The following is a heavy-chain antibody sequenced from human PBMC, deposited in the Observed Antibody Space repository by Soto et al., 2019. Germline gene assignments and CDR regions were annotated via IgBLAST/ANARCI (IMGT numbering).Heavy chain of an antibody. D-gene: IGHD3-10*01. J-gene: IGHJ4*02. CDR2: ITGSGGAT. V-gene: IGHV3-23*01. Sequence: GGSLRLSCAASGFTFSSYAMSWVRQAPGKGLEWVSAITGSGGATYYADSVRGRFTISRDNSRNTLSLQLNSLRAEDTAVYYCAKHSGSGNYVWSPLDYWGQGTLVTVSS. CDR1: GFTFSSYA. CDR3: AKHSGSGNYVWSPLDY.